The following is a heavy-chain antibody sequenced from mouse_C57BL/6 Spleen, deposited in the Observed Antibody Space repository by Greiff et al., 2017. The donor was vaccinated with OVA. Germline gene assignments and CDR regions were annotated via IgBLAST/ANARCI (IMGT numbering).Heavy chain of an antibody. Sequence: QVQLQQPGAELVKPRSSVMLSCKASGYTFHSSWMQWVKQRPGQGLEWIGEIDPSDSYTNYNQKFKGKATLTVATSSSTAYMQRSSLTSEDSAVDYCARKIYYGNSGWGTGTTVTVSS. CDR1: GYTFHSSW. CDR3: ARKIYYGNSG. J-gene: IGHJ1*03. V-gene: IGHV1-50*01. D-gene: IGHD2-1*01. CDR2: IDPSDSYT.